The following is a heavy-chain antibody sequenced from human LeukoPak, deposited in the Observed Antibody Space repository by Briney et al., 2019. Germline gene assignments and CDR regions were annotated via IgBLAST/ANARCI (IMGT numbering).Heavy chain of an antibody. Sequence: GGSLRLSCAASGFTFSSYWMNWARQAPGKGLEWVASINHNGNVNYYVDSVKGRFTISRDNAKNSLYLQMSNLRAEDTAVYYCAKEWYYFDYWGQGTLVTVSS. J-gene: IGHJ4*02. CDR2: INHNGNVN. CDR3: AKEWYYFDY. CDR1: GFTFSSYW. V-gene: IGHV3-7*03. D-gene: IGHD2-8*01.